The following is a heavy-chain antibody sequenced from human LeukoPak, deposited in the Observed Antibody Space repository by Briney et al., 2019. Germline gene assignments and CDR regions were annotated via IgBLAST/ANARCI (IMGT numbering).Heavy chain of an antibody. J-gene: IGHJ4*02. Sequence: ASVKVSCKASGYTFTSYDINWVRQATGQGLEWMGWMNPNSGNTGYAQKFQGRVTMTRNTSISTAYMELSSLRSEDTAVYYCARGMEQDSHCYFDYWGQGTLVTVSS. V-gene: IGHV1-8*01. CDR3: ARGMEQDSHCYFDY. D-gene: IGHD1-26*01. CDR2: MNPNSGNT. CDR1: GYTFTSYD.